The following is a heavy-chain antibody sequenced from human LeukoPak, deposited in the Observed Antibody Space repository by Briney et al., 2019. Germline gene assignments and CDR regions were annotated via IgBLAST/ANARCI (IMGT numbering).Heavy chain of an antibody. CDR2: IKQDGREK. CDR3: VGGYGWLPDY. J-gene: IGHJ4*02. V-gene: IGHV3-7*04. Sequence: WVANIKQDGREKNYVDSVKGRFTISRGNAKNSAYLQMNNLRVDDTAVYYCVGGYGWLPDYWGQGTLVTVSS. D-gene: IGHD6-19*01.